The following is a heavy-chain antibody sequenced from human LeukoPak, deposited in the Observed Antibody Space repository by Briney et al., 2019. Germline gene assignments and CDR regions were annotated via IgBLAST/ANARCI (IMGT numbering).Heavy chain of an antibody. V-gene: IGHV4-39*01. D-gene: IGHD4-17*01. J-gene: IGHJ4*02. CDR3: ARLYSYGDHHIDY. CDR2: IYYSGST. Sequence: SETLSLTCTVSGDSISSSSYYWGWIRQPPGKGLEWIGRIYYSGSTYYNPPLKGRVTISVDTSKNQFFLKLSSVTAADTAVYYCARLYSYGDHHIDYWGQGTLVTVSS. CDR1: GDSISSSSYY.